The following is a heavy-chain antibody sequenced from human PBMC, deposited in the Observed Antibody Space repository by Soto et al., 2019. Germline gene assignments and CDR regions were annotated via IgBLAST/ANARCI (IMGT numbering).Heavy chain of an antibody. CDR2: IHYSGSN. V-gene: IGHV4-39*01. CDR1: GDSVTISDYY. D-gene: IGHD3-22*01. Sequence: QLQLQESGPGLVKPSETLSLTCTVSGDSVTISDYYWGWIRQPPGKGLEWIGSIHYSGSNYYNPSHKSRVTISGETSKKQFSLKLTSVTAADAAVYYCAAHDSGGYYAEYWGQGTLVTVSA. J-gene: IGHJ4*02. CDR3: AAHDSGGYYAEY.